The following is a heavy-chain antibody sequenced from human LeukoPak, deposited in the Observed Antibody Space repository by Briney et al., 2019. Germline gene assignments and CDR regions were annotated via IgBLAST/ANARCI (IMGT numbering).Heavy chain of an antibody. CDR2: IYYSGST. V-gene: IGHV4-59*01. J-gene: IGHJ4*02. Sequence: SETLSLTCTVSGASISSYYWSWIRQPPGKGLEWIGYIYYSGSTNYNPSLKSRVTISVDTSKNQFSLKLSSVTAADTAVYYCARAGSSGLPVDYWGQGTLVTVSS. CDR1: GASISSYY. CDR3: ARAGSSGLPVDY. D-gene: IGHD6-19*01.